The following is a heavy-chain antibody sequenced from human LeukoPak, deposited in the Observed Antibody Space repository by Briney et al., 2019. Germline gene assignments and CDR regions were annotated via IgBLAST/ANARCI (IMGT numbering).Heavy chain of an antibody. Sequence: PGGSLRLSCAASGFTFTSYWMHWVRHAPGKGLVWLSRINSDGTITSYADSLEGRFTISRDNAKNTVYLQMDSLRAEDTAVYYCARPGVGFDYWGQGALVTVSP. CDR2: INSDGTIT. V-gene: IGHV3-74*01. J-gene: IGHJ4*02. CDR3: ARPGVGFDY. CDR1: GFTFTSYW.